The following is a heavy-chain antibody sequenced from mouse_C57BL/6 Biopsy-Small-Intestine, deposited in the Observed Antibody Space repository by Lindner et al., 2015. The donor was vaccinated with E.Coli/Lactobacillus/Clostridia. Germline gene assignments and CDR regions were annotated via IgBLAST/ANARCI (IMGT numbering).Heavy chain of an antibody. CDR2: IDPENGDT. Sequence: VQLQESGAELVRPGASVKLSCTASGFNIKDDYMHWVKQRPEQGLEWIGWIDPENGDTEYASKFQGKATITADTSSNTAYLQLSSPTSEDTAVYYCTTGIYYGDYGYAMDYWGQGTSVTVSS. D-gene: IGHD2-13*01. CDR1: GFNIKDDY. CDR3: TTGIYYGDYGYAMDY. V-gene: IGHV14-4*01. J-gene: IGHJ4*01.